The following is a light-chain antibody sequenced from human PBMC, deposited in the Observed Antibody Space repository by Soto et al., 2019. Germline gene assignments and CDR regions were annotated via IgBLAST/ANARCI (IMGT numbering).Light chain of an antibody. J-gene: IGKJ2*02. CDR1: QSVSRN. V-gene: IGKV3D-15*01. Sequence: EIVMTQSPATLSVSPGERATLSCRASQSVSRNLAWYQQKPGQAPRLLIYGASTRATAIPARFSGSGSGTEFTLNISSLQSEDFAVYYCQQYNNWPPGTFGQGTKLEI. CDR3: QQYNNWPPGT. CDR2: GAS.